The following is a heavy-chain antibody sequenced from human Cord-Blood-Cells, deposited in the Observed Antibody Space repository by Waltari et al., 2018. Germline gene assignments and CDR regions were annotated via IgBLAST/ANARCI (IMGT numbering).Heavy chain of an antibody. J-gene: IGHJ3*02. CDR1: GGSISSSSYY. CDR3: ARRAVIAFDI. CDR2: IYYSGST. D-gene: IGHD3-22*01. Sequence: QLQLQESGPGLVKPSETLSLTCTVSGGSISSSSYYWGWIRQPPGKGLEWIGSIYYSGSTYYNPSLKSRVTISVDTSKNQFSLKLSSVTAADTTVYYCARRAVIAFDIWGQGTMVTVSS. V-gene: IGHV4-39*01.